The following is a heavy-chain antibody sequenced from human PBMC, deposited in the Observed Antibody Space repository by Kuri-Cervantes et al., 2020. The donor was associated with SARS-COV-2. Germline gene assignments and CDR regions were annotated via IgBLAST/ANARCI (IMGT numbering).Heavy chain of an antibody. V-gene: IGHV3-66*01. J-gene: IGHJ6*02. D-gene: IGHD3/OR15-3a*01. CDR3: ARVDSYREDCYYYGMDV. CDR2: IYSGGST. Sequence: GESLKISCAASGFTVSSNYMSWVRQAPGKGLEWVSVIYSGGSTYYADSVKGRFTISRDNSKNTLYLQMNSLRAEDTAVYYCARVDSYREDCYYYGMDVWGQGTTVTVSS. CDR1: GFTVSSNY.